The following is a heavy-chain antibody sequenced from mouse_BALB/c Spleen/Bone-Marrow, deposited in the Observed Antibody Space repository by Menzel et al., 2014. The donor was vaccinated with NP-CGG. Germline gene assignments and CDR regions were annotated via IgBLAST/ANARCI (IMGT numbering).Heavy chain of an antibody. CDR2: INPESSTI. CDR1: GFDFRRYW. V-gene: IGHV4-1*02. J-gene: IGHJ2*01. Sequence: EVTLLESGGGLVQPGGSLKLSCAASGFDFRRYWMSWVRQAPGKGLEWIGEINPESSTINYTPSLKDKFIISRDNAKNTLYLQMSKVRSEDTALYYCARLGYYGYFVDWGQGTTLTVSS. D-gene: IGHD2-3*01. CDR3: ARLGYYGYFVD.